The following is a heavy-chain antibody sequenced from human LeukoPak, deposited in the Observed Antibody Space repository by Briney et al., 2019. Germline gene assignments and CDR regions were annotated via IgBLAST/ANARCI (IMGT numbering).Heavy chain of an antibody. Sequence: GASVRVSCKASGFTYTDYFIHWVRQAPGQGLEYVGVMYLTTDTSWSAQTLRHRLTMTGDTSTDTVYMELSSLTSEDTAIYYCATGSPDYYDSSGTLDYWGQGTLVTVSS. J-gene: IGHJ4*02. CDR1: GFTYTDYF. CDR3: ATGSPDYYDSSGTLDY. CDR2: MYLTTDTS. D-gene: IGHD3-22*01. V-gene: IGHV1-46*04.